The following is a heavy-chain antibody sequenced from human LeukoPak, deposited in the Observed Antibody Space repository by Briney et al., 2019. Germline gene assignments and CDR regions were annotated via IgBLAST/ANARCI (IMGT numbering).Heavy chain of an antibody. J-gene: IGHJ4*02. Sequence: GGSLRLSCAASGYTFSKYAMSWVRQATGKGLVWVSTISGSGDSTYYADSVKGRFTISGDNSKNTLYLQMNSLRAEDTAVYYCARRGPNWGFFDYWGRGTLVTVSS. V-gene: IGHV3-23*01. CDR3: ARRGPNWGFFDY. CDR2: ISGSGDST. CDR1: GYTFSKYA. D-gene: IGHD7-27*01.